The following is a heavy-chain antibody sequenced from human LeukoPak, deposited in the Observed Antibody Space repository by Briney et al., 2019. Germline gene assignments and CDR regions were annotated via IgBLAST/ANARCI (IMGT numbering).Heavy chain of an antibody. CDR1: GFTFDDYA. Sequence: PGRSLRLSCAASGFTFDDYAMHWVRQAPGKGLEWVSGISWNSGSIGYADSVKGRFTISRDNAKNSLYLQMNSLRAEDTAVYYCAKVTPGFHYYYYGMDVWGQGTTVTVSS. D-gene: IGHD3-10*01. V-gene: IGHV3-9*01. CDR3: AKVTPGFHYYYYGMDV. J-gene: IGHJ6*02. CDR2: ISWNSGSI.